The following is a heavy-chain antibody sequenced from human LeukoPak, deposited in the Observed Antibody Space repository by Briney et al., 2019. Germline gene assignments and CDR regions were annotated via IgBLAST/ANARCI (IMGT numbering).Heavy chain of an antibody. Sequence: GGSLRLSCAASGFTFSSYGMHWVRQAPGKGLEWVAVISYDGSNKYYADSVKGRFTISRDNSKNTLYLQMNSLRAEDTAVYYCAKDTNYYGSGSYPMYNWFDPWGQGTLVTVSS. CDR3: AKDTNYYGSGSYPMYNWFDP. V-gene: IGHV3-30*18. J-gene: IGHJ5*02. CDR2: ISYDGSNK. CDR1: GFTFSSYG. D-gene: IGHD3-10*01.